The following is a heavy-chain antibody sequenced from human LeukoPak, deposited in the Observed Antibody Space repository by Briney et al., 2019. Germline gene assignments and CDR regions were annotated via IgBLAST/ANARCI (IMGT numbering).Heavy chain of an antibody. V-gene: IGHV1-46*01. CDR2: INPSGGST. CDR3: ARMDDSSGYYGPFDY. Sequence: ASVKVSCKASGYTFTGYYTHWVRQAPGQGLEWMGIINPSGGSTSYAQKFQGRVTMTRDMSTSTVYMELSSLRSEDTAVYYCARMDDSSGYYGPFDYWGRGTLVTVSS. CDR1: GYTFTGYY. J-gene: IGHJ4*02. D-gene: IGHD3-22*01.